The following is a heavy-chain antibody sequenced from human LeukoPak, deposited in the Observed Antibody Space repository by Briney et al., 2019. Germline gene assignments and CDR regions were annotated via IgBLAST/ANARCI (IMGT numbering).Heavy chain of an antibody. CDR2: INWNGGST. D-gene: IGHD2-15*01. CDR1: GFTFSSYG. J-gene: IGHJ6*03. V-gene: IGHV3-20*04. CDR3: TRVPGVVYYDYMDV. Sequence: PGGTLRLSCAASGFTFSSYGMSWVRQAPGKGLEWVSGINWNGGSTGYADSVKGRFTISRDNANNSLYLQMDSLRAEDTAIYYCTRVPGVVYYDYMDVWGKGTTVTVSS.